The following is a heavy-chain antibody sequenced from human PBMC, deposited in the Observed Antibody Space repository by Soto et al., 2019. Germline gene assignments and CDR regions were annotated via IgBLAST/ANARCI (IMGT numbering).Heavy chain of an antibody. Sequence: QVQLVESGGGVVQPGRSLRLSCAASGFTFSSYGMHWVRQAPGKGLEWVAVISYDGSNNYYADSVKGRFTISRDNSKNTLYLQMNSLRAEETAVYYCARSPYSVSYLAYFDYWGQGTLVTVSS. CDR1: GFTFSSYG. V-gene: IGHV3-30*03. CDR2: ISYDGSNN. J-gene: IGHJ4*02. CDR3: ARSPYSVSYLAYFDY. D-gene: IGHD1-26*01.